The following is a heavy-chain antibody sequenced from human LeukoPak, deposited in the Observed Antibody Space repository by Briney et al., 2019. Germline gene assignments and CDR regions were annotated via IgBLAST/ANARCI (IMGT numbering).Heavy chain of an antibody. J-gene: IGHJ4*02. Sequence: GGSLRLSCAASGFTFSSYAMSWVRQAPGKGLEWVSAISGSGGSTYYADSVKGRFTISRDNSKNTLYLQMNSLRAEDTAVYYCARDRNSGSYFDYWGQGTLVTVSS. D-gene: IGHD1-26*01. CDR3: ARDRNSGSYFDY. CDR2: ISGSGGST. CDR1: GFTFSSYA. V-gene: IGHV3-23*01.